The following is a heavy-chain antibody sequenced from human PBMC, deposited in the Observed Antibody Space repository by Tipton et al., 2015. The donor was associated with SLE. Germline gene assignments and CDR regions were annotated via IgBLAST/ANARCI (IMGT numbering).Heavy chain of an antibody. V-gene: IGHV3-7*01. CDR1: GFTFSSYW. CDR3: AVEKDGYNNYSDY. CDR2: IKQDGSGK. Sequence: FLRLSCAASGFTFSSYWMSWVRQAPGKGLEWVANIKQDGSGKYYVDSVKGRFTISRDNAKNSLYLQMNSLRAEDTAVYYCAVEKDGYNNYSDYWGQGTLVTVSS. D-gene: IGHD5-24*01. J-gene: IGHJ4*02.